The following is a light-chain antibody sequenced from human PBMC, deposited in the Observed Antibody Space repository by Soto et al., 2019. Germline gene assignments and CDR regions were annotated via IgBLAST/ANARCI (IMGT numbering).Light chain of an antibody. CDR2: GAS. CDR1: QSVSSNY. Sequence: DIVLTQSPGTLSLSPGDRATLSCRASQSVSSNYLAWYQHKPGQAPRLLISGASSRATAIPDRFSGSGSGTDFTLTISRXEPEDFAVYYCQQYGDSPRTFGQGTKVDIK. CDR3: QQYGDSPRT. V-gene: IGKV3-20*01. J-gene: IGKJ1*01.